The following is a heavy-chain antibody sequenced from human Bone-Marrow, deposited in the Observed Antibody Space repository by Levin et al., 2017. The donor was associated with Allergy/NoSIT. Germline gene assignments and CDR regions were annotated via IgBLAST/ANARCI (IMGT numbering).Heavy chain of an antibody. CDR1: GGSVNSAHYY. J-gene: IGHJ6*02. CDR2: IYYSGSS. V-gene: IGHV4-61*01. Sequence: PSETLSLTCTVSGGSVNSAHYYWTWIRQPPGKGLEWIGHIYYSGSSSSNPSLKSRVTISVDMSKNQFSLQLTSVTAADTAVYYCARVQGGLRWLGYGLDVWGPGTTVTVSS. CDR3: ARVQGGLRWLGYGLDV. D-gene: IGHD4-23*01.